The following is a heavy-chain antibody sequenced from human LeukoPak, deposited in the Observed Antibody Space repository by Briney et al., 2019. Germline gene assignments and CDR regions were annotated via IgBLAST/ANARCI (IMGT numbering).Heavy chain of an antibody. V-gene: IGHV1-2*02. CDR2: INPNSGGT. D-gene: IGHD2-15*01. CDR3: ARDPGYCRGGSCYLD. Sequence: ASVKVSCKASGYTFTGYYMHWVRQAPGQGLEWMGWINPNSGGTNYAQKFQGRVTMTRDTSISTAYMELSRLRSDDTAVYYCARDPGYCRGGSCYLDWGQGTLVTVSS. J-gene: IGHJ4*02. CDR1: GYTFTGYY.